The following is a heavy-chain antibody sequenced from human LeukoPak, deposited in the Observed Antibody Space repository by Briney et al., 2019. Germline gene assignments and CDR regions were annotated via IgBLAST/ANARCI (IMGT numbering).Heavy chain of an antibody. V-gene: IGHV3-23*01. J-gene: IGHJ4*02. CDR2: IDASGGST. Sequence: GGSLRLSCAASGFTFSSYAMTWVRQAPGKGLEWVSSIDASGGSTYYADSVKGRFTISRDNSKNTLYLQMNSLRAEDTAVYYCAKEACSSTTCSFDYWGQGTLVTVSS. D-gene: IGHD2-2*01. CDR3: AKEACSSTTCSFDY. CDR1: GFTFSSYA.